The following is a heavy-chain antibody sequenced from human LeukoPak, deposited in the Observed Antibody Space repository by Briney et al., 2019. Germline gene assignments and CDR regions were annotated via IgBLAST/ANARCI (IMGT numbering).Heavy chain of an antibody. D-gene: IGHD2/OR15-2a*01. J-gene: IGHJ4*02. CDR3: AKEGLSTTWYYFDN. CDR2: IFGGGSI. Sequence: GGSLRLSCAVSGFTVSRKYMTWVRQAPGKGLEWVSVIFGGGSIYYADSVKGRFTISRDTSENTLYLQMNSLRAEDTAVYYCAKEGLSTTWYYFDNWGQGTLVTVSS. V-gene: IGHV3-66*01. CDR1: GFTVSRKY.